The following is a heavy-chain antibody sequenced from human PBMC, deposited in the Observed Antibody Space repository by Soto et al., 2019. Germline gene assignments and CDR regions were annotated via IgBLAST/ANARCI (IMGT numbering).Heavy chain of an antibody. CDR1: GFTFSSYS. J-gene: IGHJ4*02. V-gene: IGHV3-21*01. CDR3: ARGTWRDYAFWSGYYCDY. D-gene: IGHD3-3*01. CDR2: ISSSSSYI. Sequence: EVQLVESGGGLVKPGGSLRLSCAASGFTFSSYSMNWVRQAPGKGLEWVSSISSSSSYIYYADSVKGRFTISRDNAKNSLYLQMNSLRAEDTAVYYCARGTWRDYAFWSGYYCDYWGQGTLVTVSS.